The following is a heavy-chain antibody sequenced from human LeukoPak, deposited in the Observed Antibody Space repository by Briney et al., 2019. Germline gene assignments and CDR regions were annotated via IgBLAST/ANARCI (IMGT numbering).Heavy chain of an antibody. CDR3: AKVTTVTTLALTDAFDI. CDR1: GFTFDDYG. V-gene: IGHV3-23*01. Sequence: PGGSLRLSCAASGFTFDDYGMHWVRQAPGKGLEWVSGISGRGGSTDYADSVKGRFTISRDNSMNTLYLQMNSLRVEDTAVYYCAKVTTVTTLALTDAFDIWGQGTMVTVSS. D-gene: IGHD4-17*01. J-gene: IGHJ3*02. CDR2: ISGRGGST.